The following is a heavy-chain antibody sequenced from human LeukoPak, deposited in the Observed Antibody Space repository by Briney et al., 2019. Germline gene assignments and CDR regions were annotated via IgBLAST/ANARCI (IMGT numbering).Heavy chain of an antibody. D-gene: IGHD3-10*01. CDR3: AKGAGSMVRGVIWYFQH. V-gene: IGHV3-23*01. Sequence: GGSLRLSCAASGFTFNIYALTWVRQAPGKGLEWISTVSDSGINTYYADSVKGRFTISRDNSKNTLYLQMNSLRAEDTAVYYCAKGAGSMVRGVIWYFQHWGQGTLVTVSS. CDR2: VSDSGINT. CDR1: GFTFNIYA. J-gene: IGHJ1*01.